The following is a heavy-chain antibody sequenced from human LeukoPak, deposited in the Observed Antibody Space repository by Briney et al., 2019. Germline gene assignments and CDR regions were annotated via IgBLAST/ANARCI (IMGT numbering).Heavy chain of an antibody. CDR3: ARGHYGMGV. J-gene: IGHJ6*02. V-gene: IGHV3-74*01. CDR2: INTSGSTT. CDR1: GFTFSDYW. Sequence: GGSLRLSCAASGFTFSDYWMHWVRHAPGKGLVWVSRINTSGSTTAYADSVKGRFTISRDNAKNSLYLQMNSLRAEDTAVYYCARGHYGMGVWGQGTTVTVSS.